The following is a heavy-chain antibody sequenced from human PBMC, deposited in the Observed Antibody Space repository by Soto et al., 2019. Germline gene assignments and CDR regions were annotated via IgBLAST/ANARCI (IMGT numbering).Heavy chain of an antibody. CDR1: GFTFSSFA. D-gene: IGHD2-15*01. J-gene: IGHJ4*02. CDR3: AKEIMAAAYATTSAFDL. CDR2: VDGSGYDT. Sequence: ERQLLESGGGPVQPGGSRRLSCVASGFTFSSFAMGWVRQSPGTGLEWVAGVDGSGYDTSFAASVNGRFTISRDNSENTLFLHMTNLRAEDTARYYCAKEIMAAAYATTSAFDLWGPGTVVSVS. V-gene: IGHV3-23*01.